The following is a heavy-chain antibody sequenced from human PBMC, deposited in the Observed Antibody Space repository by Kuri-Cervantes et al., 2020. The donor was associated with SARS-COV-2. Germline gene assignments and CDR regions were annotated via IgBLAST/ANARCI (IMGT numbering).Heavy chain of an antibody. D-gene: IGHD2-2*01. CDR3: ATSSVVRKGYWFDP. V-gene: IGHV1-8*01. CDR1: GYTFTSYD. J-gene: IGHJ5*02. Sequence: ASVKVSCKASGYTFTSYDINWVRQATGQGLEWMGWMNPNSGNTGYAQKFQGRVTMTEDTSTDTAYMELSSLRSEDTAVYYCATSSVVRKGYWFDPWGQGTLVTVSS. CDR2: MNPNSGNT.